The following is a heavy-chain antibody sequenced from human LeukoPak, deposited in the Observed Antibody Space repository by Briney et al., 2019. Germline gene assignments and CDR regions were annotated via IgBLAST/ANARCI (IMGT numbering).Heavy chain of an antibody. Sequence: SKTLSLTCAVYGGSFSGYYWSWIRQPPEKGLEWIGEINHSGSTNYNPSLKSRVTISVDTSKNQFSLKLTSVTAADTAVYYCTRGHIVVVPAAKEGHWFDPWGQGTLVTVSS. J-gene: IGHJ5*02. CDR2: INHSGST. V-gene: IGHV4-34*01. D-gene: IGHD2-2*01. CDR3: TRGHIVVVPAAKEGHWFDP. CDR1: GGSFSGYY.